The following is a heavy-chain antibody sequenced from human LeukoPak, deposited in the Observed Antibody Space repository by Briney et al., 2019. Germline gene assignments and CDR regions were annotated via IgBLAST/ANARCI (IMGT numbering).Heavy chain of an antibody. Sequence: GGSLRLSCAASGFTFSDYYMSWIRQAPGKGLEWVAYNSGSGNIVYYADSVKGRFTISRDNAKNSLYLQMNSLRAEDTAVYYCARGGEWELLDYYGMDVWGQGTTVTVSS. V-gene: IGHV3-11*04. CDR3: ARGGEWELLDYYGMDV. J-gene: IGHJ6*02. D-gene: IGHD1-26*01. CDR2: NSGSGNIV. CDR1: GFTFSDYY.